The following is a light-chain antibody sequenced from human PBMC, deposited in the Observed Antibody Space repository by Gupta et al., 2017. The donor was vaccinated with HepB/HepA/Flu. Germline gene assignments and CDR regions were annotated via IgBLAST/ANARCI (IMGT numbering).Light chain of an antibody. CDR2: GAS. V-gene: IGKV3-15*01. CDR1: QSVSSN. CDR3: QQYKNWPPIT. Sequence: EIVMTQSPATLSVSPGERPTLSCRASQSVSSNLAWYQQKPGQAPRLLIYGASTRDTGIPARFSGSGFGTEFTLTISSRQSEDFAVYYCQQYKNWPPITFGGGTKVDIK. J-gene: IGKJ4*01.